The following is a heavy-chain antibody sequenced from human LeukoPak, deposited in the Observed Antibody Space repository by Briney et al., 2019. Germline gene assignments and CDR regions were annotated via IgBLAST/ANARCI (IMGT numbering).Heavy chain of an antibody. Sequence: SETLSLTCAVYGGSFSGHYWSWIRQPPGKGLEWIGEINHSGSTNYNPSLKSRVTILVDTSKNQFSLQVSPVSAADTAVYYCARARGEVAIDYWGQGTRVTVSS. CDR1: GGSFSGHY. V-gene: IGHV4-34*01. J-gene: IGHJ4*02. CDR2: INHSGST. D-gene: IGHD3-10*01. CDR3: ARARGEVAIDY.